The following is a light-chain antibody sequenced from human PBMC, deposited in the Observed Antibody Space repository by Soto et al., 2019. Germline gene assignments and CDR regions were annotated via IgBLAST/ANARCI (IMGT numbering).Light chain of an antibody. CDR3: SAWDDSLSTLV. J-gene: IGLJ2*01. CDR2: GNN. CDR1: TSNIGGNY. Sequence: QSALTQPPSASGTPGQRVTMSCSGSTSNIGGNYVYWYQQLPGTAPKLLIFGNNQRPSGVPDRFSGSKSATSASLAITGLRSEDVAEYICSAWDDSLSTLVFGGGTKVTVL. V-gene: IGLV1-47*01.